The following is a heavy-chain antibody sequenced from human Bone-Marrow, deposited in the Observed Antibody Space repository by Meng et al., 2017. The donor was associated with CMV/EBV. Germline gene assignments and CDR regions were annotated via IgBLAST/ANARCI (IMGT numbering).Heavy chain of an antibody. D-gene: IGHD1-26*01. Sequence: ASVKVSCKASGYTFTSYYMHWVRQAPGQGLEWMGIINPSGGSTSYAQKFQGRVTMTRDTSTSTVYMELSSLRSEDTAVYYCARDRILGALGKYGMDVWGQGTTVTVSS. CDR1: GYTFTSYY. J-gene: IGHJ6*02. CDR3: ARDRILGALGKYGMDV. V-gene: IGHV1-46*01. CDR2: INPSGGST.